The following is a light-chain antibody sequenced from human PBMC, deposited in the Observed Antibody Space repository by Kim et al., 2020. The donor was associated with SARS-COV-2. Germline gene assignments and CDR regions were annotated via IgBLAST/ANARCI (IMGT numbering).Light chain of an antibody. V-gene: IGKV3-11*01. Sequence: SPGESATLSCRASQSVSSYLAWYQQKPGQAPRLLISDASNMATGIPARFSGSESGTDFTLTISSLEPEDFAVYYCQHRDNWPPLTFGQGTRLEIK. CDR3: QHRDNWPPLT. CDR2: DAS. J-gene: IGKJ5*01. CDR1: QSVSSY.